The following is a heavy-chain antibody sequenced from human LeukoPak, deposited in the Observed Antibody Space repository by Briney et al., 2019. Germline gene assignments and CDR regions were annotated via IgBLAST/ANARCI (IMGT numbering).Heavy chain of an antibody. D-gene: IGHD3-22*01. J-gene: IGHJ4*02. Sequence: GGSLRLSCAASGFTFSKYDMSWVRQARGKGVEWVSGMSGSRGGIYYADSVKGRFNIYRENEENTLYLQMSSLRAEDTAVYYCAKMTSYYYDSSAYTFDSLGQGTLVTVSS. V-gene: IGHV3-23*01. CDR1: GFTFSKYD. CDR2: MSGSRGGI. CDR3: AKMTSYYYDSSAYTFDS.